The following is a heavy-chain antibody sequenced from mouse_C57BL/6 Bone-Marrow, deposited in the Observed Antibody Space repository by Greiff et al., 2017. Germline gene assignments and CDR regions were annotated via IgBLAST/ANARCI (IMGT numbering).Heavy chain of an antibody. V-gene: IGHV1-53*01. CDR1: GYTFTSYW. Sequence: QVQLQQPGTELVKPGASVKLSCKASGYTFTSYWMHWVKQRPGQGLEWIGNINPSNGGTNYNEKFKSKATLTVDKSSSTAYMQLSSLTSEDSAVYYGARGAFYDGNPYYYAMDYWGQGTSVTVSS. D-gene: IGHD2-1*01. CDR3: ARGAFYDGNPYYYAMDY. J-gene: IGHJ4*01. CDR2: INPSNGGT.